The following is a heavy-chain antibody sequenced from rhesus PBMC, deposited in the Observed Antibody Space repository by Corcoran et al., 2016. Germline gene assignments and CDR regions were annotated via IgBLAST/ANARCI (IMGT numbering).Heavy chain of an antibody. V-gene: IGHV4S10*01. CDR3: ARGGIGGSYYYLDY. J-gene: IGHJ4*01. Sequence: QVQLQESGPGVVKPSETLSLTCAVSGGSISDSYRWSWIRQPPGKGLEWIGYIYGSSTSTNYNPSLKSRVTISKDTYKNQFSLKLSAVTAADTAVYYCARGGIGGSYYYLDYWGQGVLVTVSS. CDR2: IYGSSTST. D-gene: IGHD3-16*01. CDR1: GGSISDSYR.